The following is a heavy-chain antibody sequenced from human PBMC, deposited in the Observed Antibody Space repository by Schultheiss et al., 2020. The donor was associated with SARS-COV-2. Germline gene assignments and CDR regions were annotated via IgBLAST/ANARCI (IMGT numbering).Heavy chain of an antibody. J-gene: IGHJ4*02. CDR3: ARGGAAARDFDY. D-gene: IGHD6-13*01. CDR1: GGSISSSSYY. CDR2: IYTSGST. Sequence: TLSLTCTVSGGSISSSSYYWGWIRQPPGKGLEWIGRIYTSGSTNYNPSLKSRVTISVDTSKNQFSLKLSSVTAADTAVYYCARGGAAARDFDYWGQGTLVTVSS. V-gene: IGHV4-39*07.